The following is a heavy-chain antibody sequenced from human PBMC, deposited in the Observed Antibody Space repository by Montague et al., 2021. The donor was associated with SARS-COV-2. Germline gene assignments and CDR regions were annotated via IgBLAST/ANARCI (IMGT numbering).Heavy chain of an antibody. V-gene: IGHV4-39*01. Sequence: SETLSLTCTVSGGYVTSYGYFWDWIRQSPGKGPEWIGDISYSGEIFYTASLRSRVTISVDTSRNQFSLILTSVTAADTALYSCARHFHREFFDFWGQGAMVTVSS. CDR1: GGYVTSYGYF. CDR3: ARHFHREFFDF. CDR2: ISYSGEI. J-gene: IGHJ3*01.